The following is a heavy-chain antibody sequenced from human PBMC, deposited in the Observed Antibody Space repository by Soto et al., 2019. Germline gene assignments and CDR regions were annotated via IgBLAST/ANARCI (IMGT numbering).Heavy chain of an antibody. CDR3: ARDYSSGFTFDY. CDR2: INPSGGST. CDR1: GYTFTSYY. J-gene: IGHJ4*02. Sequence: ASVKVSCKASGYTFTSYYMHWVRQAPGQGLEWMGIINPSGGSTSYAQKFQGRVTMTRDTSTSTVYMELSSLRFEDTAVYYCARDYSSGFTFDYWGRETLVTVSS. D-gene: IGHD6-19*01. V-gene: IGHV1-46*03.